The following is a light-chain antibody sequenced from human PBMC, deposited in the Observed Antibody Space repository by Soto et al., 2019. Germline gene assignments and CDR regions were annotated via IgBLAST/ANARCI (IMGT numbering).Light chain of an antibody. CDR1: QSVSRY. Sequence: EIVLTQSPATLSLSPGERATLSCRASQSVSRYLAWFQQKPGQAPRLLIYDASNRATGIPARFSGSGSGTDFTLTISSLEPEDFAVYYCHQRQSWPRTFGQGTKVDI. J-gene: IGKJ1*01. CDR3: HQRQSWPRT. V-gene: IGKV3-11*01. CDR2: DAS.